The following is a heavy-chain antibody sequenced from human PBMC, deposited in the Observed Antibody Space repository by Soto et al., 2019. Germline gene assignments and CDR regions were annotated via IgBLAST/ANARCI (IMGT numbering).Heavy chain of an antibody. D-gene: IGHD3-3*01. Sequence: SLVKRSFKSSGDSFSSYASSWVLQAQGQGLEWMGGIIPIFGTANYAQKFQGRVTITADESTSTAYMELSSLRSEDTAVYYCARTRLRFLEWLSCYGMDVWGQGTTVTVSS. CDR3: ARTRLRFLEWLSCYGMDV. CDR1: GDSFSSYA. J-gene: IGHJ6*02. CDR2: IIPIFGTA. V-gene: IGHV1-69*01.